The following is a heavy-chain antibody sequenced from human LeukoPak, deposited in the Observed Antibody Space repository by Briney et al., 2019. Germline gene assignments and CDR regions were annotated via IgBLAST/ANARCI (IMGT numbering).Heavy chain of an antibody. V-gene: IGHV1-2*06. CDR2: INPNSGGT. Sequence: ASVKVSCKASGHTFTGYYMHWVRQAPGQRLEWMGRINPNSGGTNYAQKFQGRVTMTRDTSISTAYMELSRLRSDDTAVYYCARTVAAANNDYWGQGTLVTVSS. D-gene: IGHD6-13*01. J-gene: IGHJ4*02. CDR3: ARTVAAANNDY. CDR1: GHTFTGYY.